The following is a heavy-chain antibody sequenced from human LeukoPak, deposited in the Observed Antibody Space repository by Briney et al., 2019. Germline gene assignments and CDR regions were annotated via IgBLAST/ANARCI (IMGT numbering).Heavy chain of an antibody. V-gene: IGHV4-4*08. Sequence: PSETLSLTCTVSGVSISSYYWSWIRQPPGKGLEWIGYIYTSGSTNYNPSLKSRVTISVDTSKNQFSLKLSSVTAADTAVYYCAGGTPYYYDSSGYHQYFDYWGQGTLVTVSS. J-gene: IGHJ4*02. D-gene: IGHD3-22*01. CDR2: IYTSGST. CDR3: AGGTPYYYDSSGYHQYFDY. CDR1: GVSISSYY.